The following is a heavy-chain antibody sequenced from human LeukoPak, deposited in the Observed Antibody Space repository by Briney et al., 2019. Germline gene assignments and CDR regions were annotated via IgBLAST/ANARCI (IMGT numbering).Heavy chain of an antibody. Sequence: KPSETLSLTYTVSGYSISTSYYWGWIRQPPGKGLEWIGSIYHSGNTYYNPSLKSRVTISVDTSKNQFSLKLNSVTAADTAVYYCARAGYGDSDLDYWGQGTLVTVSS. D-gene: IGHD4-17*01. CDR3: ARAGYGDSDLDY. CDR1: GYSISTSYY. CDR2: IYHSGNT. J-gene: IGHJ4*02. V-gene: IGHV4-38-2*02.